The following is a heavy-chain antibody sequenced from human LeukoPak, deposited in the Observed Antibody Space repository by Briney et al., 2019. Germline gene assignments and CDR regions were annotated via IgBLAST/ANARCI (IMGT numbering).Heavy chain of an antibody. Sequence: PSETLSLTCAVYGGSFSGYYWSWIRQPPGKGLEWIGEINHSGSTNYNPSLKSRVTISVDTSKNQFSLKLSSVTAADTAAYYCARGYSSSWYYWGQGTLVTVSS. V-gene: IGHV4-34*01. J-gene: IGHJ4*02. D-gene: IGHD6-13*01. CDR3: ARGYSSSWYY. CDR1: GGSFSGYY. CDR2: INHSGST.